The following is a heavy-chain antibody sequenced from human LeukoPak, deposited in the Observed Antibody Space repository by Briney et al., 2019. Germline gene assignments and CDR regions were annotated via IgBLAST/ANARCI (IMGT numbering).Heavy chain of an antibody. CDR3: ARWGREYYDILTRSYYFDY. Sequence: SETLSLTCTVSGGSISSYYWSWIRQPPGKGLEWIWYIYYSGSTNYNPSLKSRVTISVDSSKNQFSLKLSSVTAADTAVYYCARWGREYYDILTRSYYFDYWGQGTLVTVSS. CDR1: GGSISSYY. J-gene: IGHJ4*02. CDR2: IYYSGST. V-gene: IGHV4-59*01. D-gene: IGHD3-9*01.